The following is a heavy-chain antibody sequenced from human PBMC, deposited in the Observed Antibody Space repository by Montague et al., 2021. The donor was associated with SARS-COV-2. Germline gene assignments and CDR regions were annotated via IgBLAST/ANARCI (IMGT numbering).Heavy chain of an antibody. D-gene: IGHD7-27*01. V-gene: IGHV3-7*05. Sequence: RPSSAASGFSFSPFWMTWVRQAPGKGLEWLASIKPAGSDESYVASVPCRFTISRDNARNSLYLQLNNLRAADTAVSYCARDPNWGAHWGQGNLVTVSS. CDR3: ARDPNWGAH. J-gene: IGHJ4*02. CDR2: IKPAGSDE. CDR1: GFSFSPFW.